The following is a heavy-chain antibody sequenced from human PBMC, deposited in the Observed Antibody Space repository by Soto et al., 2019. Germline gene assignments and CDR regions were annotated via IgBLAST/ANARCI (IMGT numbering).Heavy chain of an antibody. CDR1: GDSVSSNSAA. D-gene: IGHD3-22*01. V-gene: IGHV6-1*01. CDR2: TYYRSRWYD. Sequence: SRTLSQTCAVSGDSVSSNSAAWNWIRRSPSRGLEWLGRTYYRSRWYDDYAESVRGRIAVNPYTSKNQFSLQLNSVTPEDTAVYFCARANDPSGNYIPYFDSWGQGTLVTVS. CDR3: ARANDPSGNYIPYFDS. J-gene: IGHJ4*02.